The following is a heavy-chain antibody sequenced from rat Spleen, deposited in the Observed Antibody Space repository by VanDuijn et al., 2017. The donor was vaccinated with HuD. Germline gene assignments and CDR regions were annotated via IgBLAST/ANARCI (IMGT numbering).Heavy chain of an antibody. CDR3: TRGLSMSSTNYYYALFAY. V-gene: IGHV5-25*01. J-gene: IGHJ3*01. D-gene: IGHD1-6*01. Sequence: EVQLVESGGGLVQPGRSMKLSCAVSGFTFSNYYMAWVRQAPTKGLEWVASINTGGVNTYYRGSVKGRFTISRDNAKSTLYLQMDSLRSEDTATYYCTRGLSMSSTNYYYALFAYWGQGTLVTVSS. CDR1: GFTFSNYY. CDR2: INTGGVNT.